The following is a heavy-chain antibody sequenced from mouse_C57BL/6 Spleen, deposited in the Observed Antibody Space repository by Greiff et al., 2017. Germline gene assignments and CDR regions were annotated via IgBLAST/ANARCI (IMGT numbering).Heavy chain of an antibody. D-gene: IGHD1-1*01. Sequence: QVQLQQSGAELARPGASVKLSCKASGYTFTSYGISWVKQRTGQGLEWIGEIYPRSGNTYYNEKFKGKATLTADKSSSTAYMELRSLTSEDSAVYFCAHYYGSSYDYAMDYWGQGTSVTVSS. CDR1: GYTFTSYG. CDR2: IYPRSGNT. J-gene: IGHJ4*01. CDR3: AHYYGSSYDYAMDY. V-gene: IGHV1-81*01.